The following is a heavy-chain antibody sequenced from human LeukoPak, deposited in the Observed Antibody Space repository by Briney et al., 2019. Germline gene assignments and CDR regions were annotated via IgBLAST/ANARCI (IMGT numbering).Heavy chain of an antibody. J-gene: IGHJ5*02. CDR1: GDSVSIYY. D-gene: IGHD6-19*01. CDR3: ARLVYSSGWYWFDP. Sequence: KPSETLSLTCTVSGDSVSIYYWSWIRQPPGKGLEWIGYIYYRGNTNYNPSLKSRVTISVDTSKNQFSLKLSSVTAADTAVYYCARLVYSSGWYWFDPWGQGTLVTVSS. V-gene: IGHV4-59*08. CDR2: IYYRGNT.